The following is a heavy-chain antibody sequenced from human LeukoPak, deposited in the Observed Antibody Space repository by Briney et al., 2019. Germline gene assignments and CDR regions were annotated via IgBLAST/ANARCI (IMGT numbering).Heavy chain of an antibody. CDR1: GFTFSNAW. V-gene: IGHV3-15*01. Sequence: GGSLRLSCAASGFTFSNAWMSWVRQAPGKGLEWVGRIKSKTDGGTTDYAAPVKGRFTISRDNSKNTLYLQMNSLRAEDTAVYYCAKEIIQLRLEYYFDYWGQGTLVTVSS. J-gene: IGHJ4*02. D-gene: IGHD5-18*01. CDR3: AKEIIQLRLEYYFDY. CDR2: IKSKTDGGTT.